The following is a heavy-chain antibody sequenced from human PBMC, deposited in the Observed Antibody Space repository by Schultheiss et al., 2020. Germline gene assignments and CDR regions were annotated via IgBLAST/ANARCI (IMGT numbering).Heavy chain of an antibody. CDR2: IYSGGST. CDR1: GFTFSSSW. J-gene: IGHJ4*02. D-gene: IGHD3-22*01. CDR3: VKGGIVVVITPFDY. V-gene: IGHV3-53*01. Sequence: GESLKISCAASGFTFSSSWMHWVCQAPEKGQEWVSVIYSGGSTYYADSVKGRFTISRDNSKNTLYLQMNSLRAEDTAVYYCVKGGIVVVITPFDYWGQGTLVTVSS.